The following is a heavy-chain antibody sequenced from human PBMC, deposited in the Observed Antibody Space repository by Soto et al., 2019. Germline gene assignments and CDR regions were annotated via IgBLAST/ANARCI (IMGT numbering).Heavy chain of an antibody. J-gene: IGHJ3*02. CDR3: ARDNGDTAMGQDAFDI. V-gene: IGHV3-48*02. D-gene: IGHD5-18*01. CDR2: ISSSSSTI. CDR1: GFTFSSYS. Sequence: LRLSCAASGFTFSSYSMNWVRQAPGKGLEWVSYISSSSSTIYYADSVKGRFTISRDNAKNSLYLQMNSLRDEDTAVYYCARDNGDTAMGQDAFDIWGQGTMVTVSS.